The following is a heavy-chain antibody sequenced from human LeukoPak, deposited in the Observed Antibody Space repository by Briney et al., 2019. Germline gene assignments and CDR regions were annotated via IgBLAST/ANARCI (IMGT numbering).Heavy chain of an antibody. CDR2: ISAYNGNT. CDR1: GYTFTSYG. J-gene: IGHJ4*02. V-gene: IGHV1-18*01. Sequence: ASVKVSCKASGYTFTSYGISWVRQAPGQGLEWMGWISAYNGNTNYAQKFQGRVTMTRDTSISTAYMELSGLTSDDTAMYYCARDPPPLSNGWFWDNWGQGTLVTVSS. CDR3: ARDPPPLSNGWFWDN. D-gene: IGHD6-19*01.